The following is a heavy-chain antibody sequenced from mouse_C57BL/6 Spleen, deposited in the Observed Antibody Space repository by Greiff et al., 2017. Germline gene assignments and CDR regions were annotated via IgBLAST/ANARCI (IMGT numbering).Heavy chain of an antibody. D-gene: IGHD2-5*01. CDR2: IGPSDSYT. Sequence: QVQLQQPGAELVKPGASVKLSCKASGYTFTSYWMQWVKQRPGQGLEWIGEIGPSDSYTKYNQQLQGKATLTVDTSSSTAFMQLSSLTSEDSAVYYCASNSNYLYLYYWGQGTTLTVSS. V-gene: IGHV1-50*01. J-gene: IGHJ2*01. CDR1: GYTFTSYW. CDR3: ASNSNYLYLYY.